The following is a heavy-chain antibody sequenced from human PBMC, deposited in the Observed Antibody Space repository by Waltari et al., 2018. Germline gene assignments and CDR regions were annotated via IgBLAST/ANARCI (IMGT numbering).Heavy chain of an antibody. CDR1: GFTLRTYD. D-gene: IGHD3-9*01. CDR3: ARGDPTAGAIDY. V-gene: IGHV3-13*01. CDR2: IGAACET. Sequence: EVQLVESGGGLVQPGGSLRLSCAASGFTLRTYDMHWVRQVRGKGLGWVASIGAACETKYLDSVKGRFTISRESTKNSLNLQMNSLTGGDTAVYHCARGDPTAGAIDYWGQGTLVTVSS. J-gene: IGHJ4*02.